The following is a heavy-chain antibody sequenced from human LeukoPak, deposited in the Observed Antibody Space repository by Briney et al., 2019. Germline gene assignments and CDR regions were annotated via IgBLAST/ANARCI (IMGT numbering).Heavy chain of an antibody. J-gene: IGHJ4*02. Sequence: PGGSLRLSCAASGFAVSSNYMSWFRQAPGKGLEWVGFIRSKAYGGTTEYAASVKGRFTISRDDSKSIAYLQMNSLKTEDTAVYYCTKNDYYDSSGYSVDFWGQGTLVTVSS. CDR1: GFAVSSNY. D-gene: IGHD3-22*01. CDR2: IRSKAYGGTT. CDR3: TKNDYYDSSGYSVDF. V-gene: IGHV3-49*03.